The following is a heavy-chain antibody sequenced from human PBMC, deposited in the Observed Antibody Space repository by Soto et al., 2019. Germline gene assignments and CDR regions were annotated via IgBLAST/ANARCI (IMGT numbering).Heavy chain of an antibody. V-gene: IGHV1-18*04. CDR2: ISAYNGNT. D-gene: IGHD2-2*01. Sequence: ASVKVSCKASGYTFTSYGISWVRQAPGQGLEWMGWISAYNGNTNYAQKLQGRVTMTTDTSTSTAYMELRSLRSDDTAVYYCARGKIVVVSFAPGNDAFDIRGQGTMVTVSS. CDR1: GYTFTSYG. CDR3: ARGKIVVVSFAPGNDAFDI. J-gene: IGHJ3*02.